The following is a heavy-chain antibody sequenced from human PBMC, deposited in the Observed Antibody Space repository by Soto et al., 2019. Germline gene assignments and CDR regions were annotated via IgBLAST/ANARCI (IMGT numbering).Heavy chain of an antibody. Sequence: ASVKVSCMASGSTITSYGISWVRQAPGQGLEWMGWFSAYNGNTNYAQKLQGRVTMTTDTSTSTAHMELRSLRSDDTAVYYCARDHSGSYLPSLDYWGQGTLVTVSS. CDR1: GSTITSYG. J-gene: IGHJ4*02. CDR2: FSAYNGNT. V-gene: IGHV1-18*04. D-gene: IGHD1-26*01. CDR3: ARDHSGSYLPSLDY.